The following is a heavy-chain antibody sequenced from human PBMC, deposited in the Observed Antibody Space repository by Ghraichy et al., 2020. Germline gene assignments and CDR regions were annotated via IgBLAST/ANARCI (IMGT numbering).Heavy chain of an antibody. Sequence: SQTLSLTCAISGDSVSSNSAAWNWIRQSPSRGLEWLGRTYYRSKWYNDYAVSVKSRITINPDTSKNQFSLQLNSVTPEDTAVYYCARKLWFGELLHDNWFDPWGQGTLVTVSS. CDR3: ARKLWFGELLHDNWFDP. V-gene: IGHV6-1*01. CDR2: TYYRSKWYN. D-gene: IGHD3-10*01. J-gene: IGHJ5*02. CDR1: GDSVSSNSAA.